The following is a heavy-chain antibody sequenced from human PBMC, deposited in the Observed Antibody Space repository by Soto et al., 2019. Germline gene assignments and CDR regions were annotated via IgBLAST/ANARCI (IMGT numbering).Heavy chain of an antibody. D-gene: IGHD6-13*01. CDR3: ARGRSSSWKYFQH. Sequence: APGKGLEWVAVIWYDGSNKYYADSVKGRFTISRDNSKNTLYLQMNSLRAEDTAVYYCARGRSSSWKYFQHWGQGTLVTVSS. CDR2: IWYDGSNK. J-gene: IGHJ1*01. V-gene: IGHV3-33*01.